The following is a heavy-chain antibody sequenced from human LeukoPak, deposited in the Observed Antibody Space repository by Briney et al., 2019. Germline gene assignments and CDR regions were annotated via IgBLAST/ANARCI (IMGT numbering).Heavy chain of an antibody. Sequence: GGSLRLSCAVSGLTFSSYEMNWVRQAPGKGLEWVSYISDIGSIMYYADSVKGRFTISRDNAKNSLYLQMNSLRAEDTAVYYCARTSSGWYYFDYWGQGTLVTVSS. D-gene: IGHD6-19*01. CDR1: GLTFSSYE. CDR3: ARTSSGWYYFDY. V-gene: IGHV3-48*03. J-gene: IGHJ4*02. CDR2: ISDIGSIM.